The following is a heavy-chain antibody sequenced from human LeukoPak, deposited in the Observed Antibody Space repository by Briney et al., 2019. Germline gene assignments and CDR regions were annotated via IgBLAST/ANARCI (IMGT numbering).Heavy chain of an antibody. D-gene: IGHD6-6*01. J-gene: IGHJ4*02. Sequence: PSETLSLTCAVYGGSFSGYYWSWIRQPPGKGLEWIGEINHSGSTNYNPSLKSRVTISVDTSKNQFSLKLSSVTAADTAVYYCARPRSSSGGYFDYWGQGTLVTVSS. V-gene: IGHV4-34*01. CDR3: ARPRSSSGGYFDY. CDR2: INHSGST. CDR1: GGSFSGYY.